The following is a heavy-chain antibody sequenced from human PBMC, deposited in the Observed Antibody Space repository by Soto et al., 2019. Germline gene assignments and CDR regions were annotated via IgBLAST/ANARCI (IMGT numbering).Heavy chain of an antibody. Sequence: QVQLVESGGGVVQPGRSLRLSCAASGFTFSSYGMHWVRQAPGKGLEWVAVISYDGSNKYYADSVKGRFTISRDNSKNTLYLQMNSLRAEDTAVYYCAKFCGGTTEFGYWGQGTLVTVSS. D-gene: IGHD1-1*01. J-gene: IGHJ4*02. CDR1: GFTFSSYG. CDR3: AKFCGGTTEFGY. CDR2: ISYDGSNK. V-gene: IGHV3-30*18.